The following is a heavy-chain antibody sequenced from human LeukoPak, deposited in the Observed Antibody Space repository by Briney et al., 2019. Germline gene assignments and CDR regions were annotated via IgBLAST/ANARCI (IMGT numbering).Heavy chain of an antibody. J-gene: IGHJ3*02. V-gene: IGHV1-18*01. CDR1: GYTFTSYG. D-gene: IGHD3-10*01. CDR3: ATGGYYYGSAGAFDI. CDR2: ISAYNGST. Sequence: GASVKVSCKASGYTFTSYGISWVRQAPGQGLEWMGWISAYNGSTNYAQKLQGRVTMTTDTSTSTAYMELRSLRSDDTAVYYCATGGYYYGSAGAFDIWGQGTMVTVSS.